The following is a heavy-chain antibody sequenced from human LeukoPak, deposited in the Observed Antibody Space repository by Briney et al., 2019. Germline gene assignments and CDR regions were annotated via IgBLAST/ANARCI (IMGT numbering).Heavy chain of an antibody. CDR1: GFTFSSYS. J-gene: IGHJ4*02. Sequence: GSLRLSCAASGFTFSSYSMNWIRQPPGKGLEWIGEINHSGSTNYNPSLKSRVTISVDTSKNQFSLKLSSVTAADTAVYYCARPRFTGDFDYWGQGTLVTVSS. CDR2: INHSGST. CDR3: ARPRFTGDFDY. V-gene: IGHV4-34*01. D-gene: IGHD7-27*01.